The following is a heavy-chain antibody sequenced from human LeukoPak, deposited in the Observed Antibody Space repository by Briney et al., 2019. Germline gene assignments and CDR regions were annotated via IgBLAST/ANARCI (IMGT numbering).Heavy chain of an antibody. CDR1: GFTFSSYG. V-gene: IGHV3-30*03. Sequence: HPGGSLRLSCAASGFTFSSYGMHWVRQAPGKGLEWVAVISYDGSNKYYADSVKGRFTNSRDNAKNSLYLQMNSLRAEDTAVYYCARCPTTVVTPYYFDYWGQGTLVTVSS. D-gene: IGHD4-23*01. CDR3: ARCPTTVVTPYYFDY. CDR2: ISYDGSNK. J-gene: IGHJ4*02.